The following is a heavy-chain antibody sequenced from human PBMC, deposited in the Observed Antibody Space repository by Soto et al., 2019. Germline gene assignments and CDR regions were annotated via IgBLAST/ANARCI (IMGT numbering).Heavy chain of an antibody. CDR3: ARVGVVPAAVGYYYYGMDV. CDR2: IYHSGST. J-gene: IGHJ6*02. Sequence: SETLSLTCAVSGGSISSSNWWSWVRQPPGKGLEWIGEIYHSGSTNYNPSLKSRVTISVDKSKNQFSLKLSSVTAADTAVYYCARVGVVPAAVGYYYYGMDVWGQGTTVTVSS. D-gene: IGHD2-2*01. CDR1: GGSISSSNW. V-gene: IGHV4-4*02.